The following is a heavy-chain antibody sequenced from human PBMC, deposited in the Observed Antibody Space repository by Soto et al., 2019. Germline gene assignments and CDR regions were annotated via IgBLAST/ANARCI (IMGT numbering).Heavy chain of an antibody. D-gene: IGHD3-3*01. CDR2: ISSSSSYI. Sequence: EVQLVESGGGLVKPGGSLRLSCAASGFTFSSYSMNWVRQAPGKGLEWVSSISSSSSYIYYADSVKGRFTISRDNAKNSLYLQMNSLRAEDTAVYYCARDLILEWSLIRDYYYYGMDVWGQVTTVTVSS. V-gene: IGHV3-21*01. J-gene: IGHJ6*02. CDR3: ARDLILEWSLIRDYYYYGMDV. CDR1: GFTFSSYS.